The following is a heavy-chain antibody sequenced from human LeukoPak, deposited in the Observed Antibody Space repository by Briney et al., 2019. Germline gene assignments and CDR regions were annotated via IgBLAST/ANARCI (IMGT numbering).Heavy chain of an antibody. CDR2: ISSSSSTI. D-gene: IGHD6-19*01. J-gene: IGHJ6*03. V-gene: IGHV3-48*01. CDR1: GFTFSSYS. CDR3: ATLTGYSSGWYERGNYYYMDV. Sequence: PGGSLRLSCAASGFTFSSYSMNWVRQAPGKGLEWVSYISSSSSTIYYADSVKGRFTISRDNAKNSLYLQMNSLRAEDTAVYYCATLTGYSSGWYERGNYYYMDVWGKGTTVTVSS.